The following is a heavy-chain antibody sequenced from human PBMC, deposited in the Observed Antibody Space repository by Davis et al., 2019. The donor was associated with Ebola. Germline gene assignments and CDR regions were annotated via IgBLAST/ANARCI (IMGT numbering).Heavy chain of an antibody. D-gene: IGHD3-3*01. V-gene: IGHV3-23*01. CDR3: AAQDTLKFGDWFSYDY. CDR1: GFTFSIYA. CDR2: ISGSGGST. Sequence: GESLKISCAASGFTFSIYAMSWVRQAPGKGLEWVSAISGSGGSTYYADSVKGRFTISRDNSKNTLYLQMNSLRAEDTAVYFCAAQDTLKFGDWFSYDYWGQGTLVTVSS. J-gene: IGHJ4*02.